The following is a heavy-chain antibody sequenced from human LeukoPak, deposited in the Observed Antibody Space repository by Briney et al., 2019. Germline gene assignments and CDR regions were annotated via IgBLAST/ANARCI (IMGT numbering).Heavy chain of an antibody. V-gene: IGHV3-30*02. CDR3: ARDHLLYMDV. CDR1: GVTFSSFG. J-gene: IGHJ6*03. Sequence: PGGSLRLSCAATGVTFSSFGMHWVRQSPGRGLEWVALIRHDGTNIYYADSVKGRFTISRDNSKNTLYLQMKSLRPEDTAVYYCARDHLLYMDVWGKGTTVTISS. CDR2: IRHDGTNI. D-gene: IGHD2-15*01.